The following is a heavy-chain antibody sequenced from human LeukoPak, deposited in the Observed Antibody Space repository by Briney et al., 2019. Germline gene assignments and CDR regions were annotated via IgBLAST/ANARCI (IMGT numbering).Heavy chain of an antibody. V-gene: IGHV3-21*06. CDR1: GFLFGGHA. Sequence: GGSLRLSCAASGFLFGGHAMVWIRQAPGKGLECVSSIHSSATYITYADSVKGRFTISRDNDKNSLFLDMNDLRAEDTAVYYCARAAIRVDFFDSWGQGTLVAVSS. J-gene: IGHJ4*02. CDR3: ARAAIRVDFFDS. D-gene: IGHD2-2*01. CDR2: IHSSATYI.